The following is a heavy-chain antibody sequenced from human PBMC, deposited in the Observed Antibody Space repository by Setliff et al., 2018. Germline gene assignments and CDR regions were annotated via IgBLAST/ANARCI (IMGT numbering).Heavy chain of an antibody. CDR2: ITDDGDTT. J-gene: IGHJ4*02. Sequence: GGSLRLSCTTSGFTFFSYTMNWVRQAPGKGLEWVSAITDDGDTTHYAGSVKGRFTIDRDNTNSKLYLQMNSLRVEDTALYYCAKSSGSSSSTNLEYLGPGTLVTVSS. CDR1: GFTFFSYT. D-gene: IGHD6-6*01. CDR3: AKSSGSSSSTNLEY. V-gene: IGHV3-23*01.